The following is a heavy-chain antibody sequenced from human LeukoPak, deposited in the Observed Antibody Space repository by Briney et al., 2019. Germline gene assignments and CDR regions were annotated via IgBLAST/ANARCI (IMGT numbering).Heavy chain of an antibody. J-gene: IGHJ6*03. V-gene: IGHV4-61*01. CDR2: IYYSGST. D-gene: IGHD6-13*01. CDR1: GGSVSSGSYY. CDR3: ATFVYSSSWQYYYYYMDV. Sequence: SETLSLTCTVSGGSVSSGSYYWSWIRQPPGKGLEWIGCIYYSGSTNYNPSLKSRVTISVDTSKNQFSLKLSSVTAADTAVYYCATFVYSSSWQYYYYYMDVWGKGTTVTVSS.